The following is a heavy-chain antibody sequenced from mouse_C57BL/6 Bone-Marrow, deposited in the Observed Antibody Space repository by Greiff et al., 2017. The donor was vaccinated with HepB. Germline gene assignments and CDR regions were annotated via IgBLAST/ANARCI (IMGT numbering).Heavy chain of an antibody. J-gene: IGHJ4*01. CDR1: GYTFTSYW. CDR3: ARGLMDY. V-gene: IGHV1-59*01. CDR2: IDPSDSYT. Sequence: QVQLQQPGAELVRPGTSVQLSCKASGYTFTSYWMHWVKQRPGQGLEWIGVIDPSDSYTNYNQKFKGKATLTVDTSSSTAYMQLSSLTSEDSAVYYCARGLMDYWGQGTSVTVSS. D-gene: IGHD3-1*01.